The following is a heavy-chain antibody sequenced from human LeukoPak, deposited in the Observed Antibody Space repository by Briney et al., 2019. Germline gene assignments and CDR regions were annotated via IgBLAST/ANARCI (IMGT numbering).Heavy chain of an antibody. V-gene: IGHV4-34*01. Sequence: SETLSLTCAVYGGSFSGYYWSWIRQPPGKGLEWIGEINHSGSTNYNPSLKSRVTISVDTSKNQFSLKLSSVTAADTAVYYCARDTYYYDSSGSRRYYFDYWGQGTLVTVSS. CDR3: ARDTYYYDSSGSRRYYFDY. CDR1: GGSFSGYY. J-gene: IGHJ4*02. D-gene: IGHD3-22*01. CDR2: INHSGST.